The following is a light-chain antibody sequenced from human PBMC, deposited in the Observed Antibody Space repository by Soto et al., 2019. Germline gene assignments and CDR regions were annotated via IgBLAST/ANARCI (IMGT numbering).Light chain of an antibody. Sequence: QLVLTQPASVSGSPGQSITISCTGTSSDIGGYYYVSWYQHHPGKAPKLMIYQVSNRPSGVSTRFSGSKSGNTASLTISGLQAEDEADYYCSSYTSSTTFYVFGTGTKVTVL. CDR2: QVS. CDR1: SSDIGGYYY. CDR3: SSYTSSTTFYV. V-gene: IGLV2-14*01. J-gene: IGLJ1*01.